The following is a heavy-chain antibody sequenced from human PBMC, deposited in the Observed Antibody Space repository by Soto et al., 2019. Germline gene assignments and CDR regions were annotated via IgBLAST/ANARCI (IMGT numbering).Heavy chain of an antibody. D-gene: IGHD2-2*01. J-gene: IGHJ6*04. Sequence: ASVKVSCKVSGYTLTELSMHWVRQAPGKGLEWMGWFDPNNGGTNYAQKFQGWVTMTRDTSISTAYMELSRLRSDDTAVYYCARGLGYCSSTSCPTQMDVWGKGTTVTVSS. CDR3: ARGLGYCSSTSCPTQMDV. CDR2: FDPNNGGT. V-gene: IGHV1-2*04. CDR1: GYTLTELS.